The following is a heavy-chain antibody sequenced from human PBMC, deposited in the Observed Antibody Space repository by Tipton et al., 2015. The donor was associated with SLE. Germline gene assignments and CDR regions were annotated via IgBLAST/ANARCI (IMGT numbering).Heavy chain of an antibody. J-gene: IGHJ4*02. V-gene: IGHV3-33*01. CDR2: IWYDGSNK. CDR3: ATKDRSRSGGDWYSFDY. Sequence: SLRLSCAASGFTFSSYGMHWVRQAPGKGLEWVAVIWYDGSNKYYADSVKGRFTISRDNSKNTLYLQMNSLRAEDTAVYYCATKDRSRSGGDWYSFDYWGQGALVTVSS. D-gene: IGHD2-21*02. CDR1: GFTFSSYG.